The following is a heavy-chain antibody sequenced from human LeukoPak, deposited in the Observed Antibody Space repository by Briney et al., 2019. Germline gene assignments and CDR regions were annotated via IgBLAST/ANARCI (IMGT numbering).Heavy chain of an antibody. CDR2: IIPILGIA. V-gene: IGHV1-69*04. CDR3: RRTYDSSGYYFDY. J-gene: IGHJ4*02. Sequence: SVKVFCKASGGTFSSYGIRWVRQAPGQGLEWMGRIIPILGIANYAQKFQGRVTITAEKSTSTAYMELSSLRSEDTAVYYCRRTYDSSGYYFDYWGQGTLVTVSS. D-gene: IGHD3-22*01. CDR1: GGTFSSYG.